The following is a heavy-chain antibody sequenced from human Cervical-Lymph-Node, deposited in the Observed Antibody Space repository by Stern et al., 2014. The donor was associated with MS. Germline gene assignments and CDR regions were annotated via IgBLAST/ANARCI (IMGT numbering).Heavy chain of an antibody. Sequence: QLQLQESGPGLVKPSETLSLTCTVSGGSISSYYWSWIRQPPGKGLQWIGYIHDTGSTNYNPSLKSRVTMSVDTSKNQFSLKLSSVTAADTAVYYCAREVRYYYGMDVWGQGTTVTVSS. V-gene: IGHV4-59*01. CDR2: IHDTGST. CDR1: GGSISSYY. J-gene: IGHJ6*02. CDR3: AREVRYYYGMDV.